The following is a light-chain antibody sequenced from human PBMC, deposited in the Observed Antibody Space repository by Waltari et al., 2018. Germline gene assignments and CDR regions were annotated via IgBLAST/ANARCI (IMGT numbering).Light chain of an antibody. J-gene: IGKJ2*01. Sequence: DVQMTQSPASLSASVGDSVTISCRPDQNIRNKLNWYQQKPGKAPKLLISAASTLQSRVPLRFSGSGSGTDFTLAISSLQPEDFATYFCQQSHTPPVFTFGQGTKLDMK. CDR2: AAS. CDR3: QQSHTPPVFT. CDR1: QNIRNK. V-gene: IGKV1-39*01.